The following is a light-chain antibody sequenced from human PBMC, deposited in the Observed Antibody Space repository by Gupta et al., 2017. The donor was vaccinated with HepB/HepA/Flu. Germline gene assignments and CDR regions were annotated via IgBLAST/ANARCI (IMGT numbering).Light chain of an antibody. CDR2: HNN. J-gene: IGLJ2*01. Sequence: QSILTQPPSVSGAAGQSVTISCTGTSSNIGADYSVHWYQKVPGTGPKLLIHHNNLRSSGVPGRFSGSKSGTSASLTITGLQAEDEAEYYCQSYDTGHVLFGGGTKLTVL. CDR1: SSNIGADYS. CDR3: QSYDTGHVL. V-gene: IGLV1-40*01.